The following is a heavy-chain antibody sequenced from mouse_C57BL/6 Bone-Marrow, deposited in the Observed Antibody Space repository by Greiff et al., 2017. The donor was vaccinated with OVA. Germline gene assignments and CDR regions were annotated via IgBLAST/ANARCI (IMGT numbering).Heavy chain of an antibody. CDR1: GYTFTSYW. CDR2: IYPGSGST. CDR3: ARRVYYSNYFDY. Sequence: VQLQQPGAELVKPGASVKMSCKASGYTFTSYWITWVKQRPGQGLEWIGDIYPGSGSTNYNEKFKSKATLTVDTSSSTAYVQLSSLTSEDSAVYYCARRVYYSNYFDYWGQGTTLTVSS. D-gene: IGHD2-5*01. V-gene: IGHV1-55*01. J-gene: IGHJ2*01.